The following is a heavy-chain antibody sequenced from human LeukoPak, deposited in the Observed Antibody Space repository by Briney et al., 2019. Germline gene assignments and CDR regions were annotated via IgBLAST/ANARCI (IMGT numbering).Heavy chain of an antibody. CDR1: GFTFSSYA. V-gene: IGHV3-23*01. J-gene: IGHJ4*02. CDR3: AKALSIAAAGTGADY. CDR2: ISGSGGST. D-gene: IGHD6-13*01. Sequence: GGSLRLSCAASGFTFSSYAMSWVRQAPGKGLEWVSAISGSGGSTYYADSVKGRFTISRDNSKNTLYLQMNSLRTEDTAVYYCAKALSIAAAGTGADYWGQGTLVTVSS.